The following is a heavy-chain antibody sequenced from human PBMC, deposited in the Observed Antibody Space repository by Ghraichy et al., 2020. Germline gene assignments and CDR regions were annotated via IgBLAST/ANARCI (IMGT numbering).Heavy chain of an antibody. CDR3: ARIYGHFDY. CDR2: IYYRGNT. J-gene: IGHJ4*02. CDR1: GGSVSSGAHY. Sequence: ETLSLTCSVSGGSVSSGAHYWSWIRQPPGKGLEWVAFIYYRGNTNYNPSLKSRVTISLDTSKNQFSLNLRSVTAADTAVYYCARIYGHFDYWGQGTLVTVSS. V-gene: IGHV4-61*08. D-gene: IGHD3-10*01.